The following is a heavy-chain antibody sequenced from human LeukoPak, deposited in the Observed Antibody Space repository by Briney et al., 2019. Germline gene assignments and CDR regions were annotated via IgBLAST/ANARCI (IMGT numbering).Heavy chain of an antibody. V-gene: IGHV1-69*02. D-gene: IGHD3-22*01. CDR3: ARGGYYDSSGYYYRDY. Sequence: SVKVSCMASGGTFSSYTISWVRQAPGQGLEWMGRIIPILGIANYAQKFQGRVTITADKSTSTAYMELSSLRSEDTAVYYCARGGYYDSSGYYYRDYWGQGTLVTVSS. CDR1: GGTFSSYT. J-gene: IGHJ4*02. CDR2: IIPILGIA.